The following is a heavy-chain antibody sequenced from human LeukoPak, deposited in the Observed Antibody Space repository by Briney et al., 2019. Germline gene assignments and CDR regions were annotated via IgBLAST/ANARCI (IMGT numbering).Heavy chain of an antibody. CDR2: MSYDGSNQ. CDR1: GFTFSSYG. Sequence: GGSLRLSCAASGFTFSSYGMYWVRQAPGKGLECVALMSYDGSNQYYPESVKGRFTISRDNTKNSVYLQMNSLRAEDTAVYYCARDRAVAGLFDYWGQGTLVTVSS. V-gene: IGHV3-30*03. D-gene: IGHD6-19*01. J-gene: IGHJ4*02. CDR3: ARDRAVAGLFDY.